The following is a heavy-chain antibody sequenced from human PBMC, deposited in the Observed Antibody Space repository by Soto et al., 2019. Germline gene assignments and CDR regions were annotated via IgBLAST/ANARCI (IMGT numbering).Heavy chain of an antibody. V-gene: IGHV3-9*01. Sequence: GGSLRLSCAASGFTFDDYAMHWVRQAPGKGLEWVSGISWNSGSIGYADSVKGRFTISRDNAKNSLYLQMNRLRAEDTALYYCAKDLNPLMTMVSGGGVDYWGQGTLVTVSS. CDR1: GFTFDDYA. D-gene: IGHD3-10*01. J-gene: IGHJ4*02. CDR3: AKDLNPLMTMVSGGGVDY. CDR2: ISWNSGSI.